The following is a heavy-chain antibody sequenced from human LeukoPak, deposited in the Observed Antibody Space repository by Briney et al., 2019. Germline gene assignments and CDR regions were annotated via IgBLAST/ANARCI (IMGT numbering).Heavy chain of an antibody. D-gene: IGHD3-10*01. CDR1: GGSFSDYY. J-gene: IGHJ4*02. CDR2: INYSGST. Sequence: SETLSLTCAVYGGSFSDYYRSWIRQPPGKGLEWIGEINYSGSTNYNPSLRSRVTISVDTSKNQFSLMLSSVTAADTAVYYCARGIWYGSGSSFDSWGQGTLVTVSS. CDR3: ARGIWYGSGSSFDS. V-gene: IGHV4-34*01.